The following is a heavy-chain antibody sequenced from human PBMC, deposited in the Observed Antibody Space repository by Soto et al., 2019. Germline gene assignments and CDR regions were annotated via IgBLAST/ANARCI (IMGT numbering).Heavy chain of an antibody. Sequence: EVQLVESGGGLVQPGGSLRLSCAASGFTFSNYWMHWVRQAPGKGLVWVSRINSDGTTTSYADSVRGRFTISRDNARDTVYLQLNSMGAEDPAVYYCARVAVGASYFRYWGQGTLVTVSS. CDR1: GFTFSNYW. CDR3: ARVAVGASYFRY. V-gene: IGHV3-74*01. J-gene: IGHJ4*02. D-gene: IGHD1-26*01. CDR2: INSDGTTT.